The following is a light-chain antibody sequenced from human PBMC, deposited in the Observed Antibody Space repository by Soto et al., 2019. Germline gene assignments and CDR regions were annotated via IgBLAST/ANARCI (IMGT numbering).Light chain of an antibody. CDR2: DVT. CDR3: SSYTSSTTRV. CDR1: SSDVGGYNS. J-gene: IGLJ1*01. V-gene: IGLV2-14*01. Sequence: QSVLTQPASVSGSPGQSITISCTGTSSDVGGYNSVSWYQQHPGKAPKVMIYDVTNRPSGVSNRFSGSKSGNTAYLTISELQAEDEADYYCSSYTSSTTRVFGTGTKVTVL.